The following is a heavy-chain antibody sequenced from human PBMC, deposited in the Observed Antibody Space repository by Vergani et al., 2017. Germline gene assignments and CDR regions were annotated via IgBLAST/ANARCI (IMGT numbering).Heavy chain of an antibody. V-gene: IGHV3-21*01. D-gene: IGHD4-23*01. Sequence: EVQLVESGGGLVKPGGSLRLSCAASGFTFSSYSMNWVRQAPGKGLEWVSSISSSSSYIYYADSVKGRFTISRDNAKNSLYLQMNSLRAEDTAVYYCARVPPRTTLVAFDIWGQGTMVTVSS. CDR2: ISSSSSYI. J-gene: IGHJ3*02. CDR3: ARVPPRTTLVAFDI. CDR1: GFTFSSYS.